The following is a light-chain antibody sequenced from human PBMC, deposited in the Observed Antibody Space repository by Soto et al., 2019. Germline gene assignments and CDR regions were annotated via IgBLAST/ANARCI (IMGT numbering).Light chain of an antibody. V-gene: IGLV2-11*01. J-gene: IGLJ1*01. CDR2: DVT. Sequence: QSALTQPRSVSASPGQSVTISCTGTSSDVGRYDYVSWYQQHPGKAPKLIVYDVTERPSGVPDRFSGSKSGNTASLTISGSQAEDEADYSCCSFAGSYSYVFGTATKVTV. CDR1: SSDVGRYDY. CDR3: CSFAGSYSYV.